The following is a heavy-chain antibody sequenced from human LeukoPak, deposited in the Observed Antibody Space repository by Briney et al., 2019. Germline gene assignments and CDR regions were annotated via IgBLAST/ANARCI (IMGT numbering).Heavy chain of an antibody. V-gene: IGHV3-74*01. Sequence: PGGSLRLSCAASGFIFSSRWMHWVRQAPGKGLVWVSRVNSDGRSTNYADSVKGRFAISRDNAKNTLYLQMNSLRAEDTAVYHCARGDSSGWYLLDFWGQGILVTVSS. D-gene: IGHD6-19*01. J-gene: IGHJ4*02. CDR2: VNSDGRST. CDR1: GFIFSSRW. CDR3: ARGDSSGWYLLDF.